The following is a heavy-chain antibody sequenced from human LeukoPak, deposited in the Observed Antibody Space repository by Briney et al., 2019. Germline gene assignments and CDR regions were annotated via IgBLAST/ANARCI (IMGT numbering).Heavy chain of an antibody. CDR1: GYTFTSYG. CDR3: VRDGCSSTSCFFDY. CDR2: ISAYNGNT. V-gene: IGHV1-18*01. Sequence: VASVKVSCKASGYTFTSYGISWVRQAPGQGLEWMGWISAYNGNTNYAQKLQGRVTMTTDTSTSTAYMELRSLRSDDTAVYYCVRDGCSSTSCFFDYWGQGTLVTVSS. J-gene: IGHJ4*02. D-gene: IGHD2-2*01.